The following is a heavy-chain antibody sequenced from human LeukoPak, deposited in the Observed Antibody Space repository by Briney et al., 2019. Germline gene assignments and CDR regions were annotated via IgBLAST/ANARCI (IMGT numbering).Heavy chain of an antibody. CDR3: ARDLYGSGSFH. Sequence: GGSLRLSCAASGFTFSSYWMSWVRQAPGKGLEWVAHIKQDGSEISYVDSVKGRFTISRDNAKNSLYLQMNSLRAEDTAVYYCARDLYGSGSFHWGQGTLVTVSS. CDR1: GFTFSSYW. J-gene: IGHJ4*02. CDR2: IKQDGSEI. V-gene: IGHV3-7*01. D-gene: IGHD3-10*01.